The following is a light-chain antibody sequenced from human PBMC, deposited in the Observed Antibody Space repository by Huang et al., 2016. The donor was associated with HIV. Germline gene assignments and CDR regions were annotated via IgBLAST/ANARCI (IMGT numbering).Light chain of an antibody. V-gene: IGKV3-20*01. J-gene: IGKJ1*01. CDR1: QSVTNNF. CDR3: QQYGGSTWT. CDR2: LAS. Sequence: EIVLTQSPGTLSLSPGERATLSCRASQSVTNNFLAWYQQKPGQAPRLLIYLASNRATAVPDRFSGSGSGTDFTLIISRLEPEDFAVYYCQQYGGSTWTFGQGTKVEIK.